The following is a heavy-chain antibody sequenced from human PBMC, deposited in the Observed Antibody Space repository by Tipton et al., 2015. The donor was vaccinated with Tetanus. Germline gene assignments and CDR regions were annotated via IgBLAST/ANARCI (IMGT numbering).Heavy chain of an antibody. CDR2: IYPGDSDT. CDR3: AKGDPGNFDS. D-gene: IGHD3-9*01. CDR1: GYKFGIYW. V-gene: IGHV5-51*01. Sequence: QLVQSGAEVKKPGESLKISCQGSGYKFGIYWIAWVRQMPGKGLEWMGIIYPGDSDTRYSPSFRGQVTSSVDKSITTAYLQWSSRKASDTAIYYCAKGDPGNFDSWGQGTQVIVSS. J-gene: IGHJ4*02.